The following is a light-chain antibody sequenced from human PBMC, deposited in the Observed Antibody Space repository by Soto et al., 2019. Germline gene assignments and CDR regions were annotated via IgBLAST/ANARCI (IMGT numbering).Light chain of an antibody. Sequence: DIVLTQSPGTLSLSPGERATLSFRASQSLNNMNLDWDRQKPGQAPRRLIYGASNRATGTPDRFRGSGSGTDFTLTISGLEPEDFAVYYCQGDGDSPPAFTFGQGTKLQIK. J-gene: IGKJ2*01. CDR3: QGDGDSPPAFT. CDR1: QSLNNMN. CDR2: GAS. V-gene: IGKV3-20*01.